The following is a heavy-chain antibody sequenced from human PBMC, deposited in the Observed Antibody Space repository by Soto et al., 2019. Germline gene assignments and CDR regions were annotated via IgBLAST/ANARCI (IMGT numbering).Heavy chain of an antibody. D-gene: IGHD6-13*01. Sequence: SETLSLTCTVSGGSISSYYWSWIRQPPGKGLEWIGYIYYSGSTNYNPSLKSRVTISVDTSKNQFSLKLSSVTAADTAVYYCARESLLIAAAGDIYFDYWGQGTLVTVSS. V-gene: IGHV4-59*01. CDR3: ARESLLIAAAGDIYFDY. CDR2: IYYSGST. CDR1: GGSISSYY. J-gene: IGHJ4*02.